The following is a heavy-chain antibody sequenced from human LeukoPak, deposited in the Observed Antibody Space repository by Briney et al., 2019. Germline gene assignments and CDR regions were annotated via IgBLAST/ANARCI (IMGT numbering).Heavy chain of an antibody. D-gene: IGHD6-13*01. CDR1: GFTFSSYA. CDR3: AKGDSSSSSTVDY. CDR2: ISGSGGST. Sequence: HPGGSLRLSCAASGFTFSSYAMSWVRQAPGKGLEWVSAISGSGGSTYYADSVKGRFTISRDNAKNSLYLQMNSLRAEDMALYYCAKGDSSSSSTVDYWGQGTLVTVSS. V-gene: IGHV3-23*01. J-gene: IGHJ4*02.